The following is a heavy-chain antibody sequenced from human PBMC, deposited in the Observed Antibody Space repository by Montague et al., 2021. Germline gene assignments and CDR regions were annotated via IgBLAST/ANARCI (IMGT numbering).Heavy chain of an antibody. Sequence: SETLSLTCAVSGGSFSAYYWDWIRQRPGTGLEWIWDIHHSGITYYNPSLNSRLTITLDTSKYQFSLKLNSVTAADTAVYFCAGKSRVKSPVDYWGQGTLVNVSS. CDR2: IHHSGIT. V-gene: IGHV4-34*01. CDR1: GGSFSAYY. D-gene: IGHD3-16*02. CDR3: AGKSRVKSPVDY. J-gene: IGHJ4*02.